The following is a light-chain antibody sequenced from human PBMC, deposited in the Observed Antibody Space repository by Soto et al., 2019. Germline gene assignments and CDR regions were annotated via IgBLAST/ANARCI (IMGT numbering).Light chain of an antibody. CDR2: DAS. J-gene: IGKJ1*01. V-gene: IGKV1-5*01. Sequence: DIQMTQSPSTLSASVGDRVTITCRASQSISRWLVWYQQKPGKAPKLLIYDASSLQSGVPSRFNGSGSGTEFTLTNISLQPDDLATYYCQQYNSYSRKFGQGTKV. CDR1: QSISRW. CDR3: QQYNSYSRK.